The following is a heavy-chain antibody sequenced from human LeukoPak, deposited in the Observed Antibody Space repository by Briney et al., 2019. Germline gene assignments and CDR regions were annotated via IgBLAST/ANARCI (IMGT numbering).Heavy chain of an antibody. D-gene: IGHD2-21*02. J-gene: IGHJ6*01. V-gene: IGHV4-39*01. CDR1: GGSISSSIYY. CDR2: IYYTGST. CDR3: AKQEAVTGTYFYGMDV. Sequence: SETLSLTCTVSGGSISSSIYYWGWIRQPPGKGLEWIGSIYYTGSTFFSPSLKNRVTISVDTSKNHFSLELSSMPATNMAVYYCAKQEAVTGTYFYGMDVWGEGTTVTVSS.